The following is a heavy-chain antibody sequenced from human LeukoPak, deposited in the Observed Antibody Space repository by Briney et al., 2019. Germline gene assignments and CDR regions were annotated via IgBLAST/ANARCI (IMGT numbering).Heavy chain of an antibody. J-gene: IGHJ6*02. CDR2: INPNSGGT. Sequence: EASVKVSCKASGYTFTGYYMHWVRQAPGQGLEWMGWINPNSGGTNYAQKFQGRVTMTRDTSISTAYMELSRLRSDDTAVYYCARDSHPALYYYYGMDVWGQGTTVTVSS. CDR3: ARDSHPALYYYYGMDV. V-gene: IGHV1-2*02. CDR1: GYTFTGYY.